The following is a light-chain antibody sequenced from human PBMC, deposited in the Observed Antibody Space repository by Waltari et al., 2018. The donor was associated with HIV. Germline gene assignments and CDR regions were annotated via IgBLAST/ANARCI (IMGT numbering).Light chain of an antibody. CDR2: GAS. CDR3: QQYGSLGRA. J-gene: IGKJ1*01. CDR1: RSVAGDF. Sequence: EMLLTQSPGTLSLPPGDRVALSCRTSRSVAGDFLAWYQQRPGQAPRVLIYGASTRAADVPERFIGSGSGTNFSLTIDGLHSEDSGLYFCQQYGSLGRAFGQGTKV. V-gene: IGKV3-20*01.